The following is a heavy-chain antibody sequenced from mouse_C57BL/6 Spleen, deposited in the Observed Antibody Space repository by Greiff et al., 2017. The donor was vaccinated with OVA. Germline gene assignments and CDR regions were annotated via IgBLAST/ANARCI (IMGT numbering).Heavy chain of an antibody. CDR2: IYPGDGDT. V-gene: IGHV1-82*01. J-gene: IGHJ3*01. CDR3: AGDFYYYGSSYEGFAY. CDR1: GYAFSSSW. D-gene: IGHD1-1*01. Sequence: QVQLQQSGPELVKPGASVKISCKASGYAFSSSWMNWVKQRPGKGLEWIGRIYPGDGDTNYNGKFKGKATLTADKSSSTAYMQLSSLTSEDSAVYFCAGDFYYYGSSYEGFAYWGQGTLVTVSA.